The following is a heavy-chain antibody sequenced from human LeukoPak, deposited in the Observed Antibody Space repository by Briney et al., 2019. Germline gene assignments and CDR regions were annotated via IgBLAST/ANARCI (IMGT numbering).Heavy chain of an antibody. CDR1: GFTFNSYW. V-gene: IGHV3-7*03. J-gene: IGHJ4*02. CDR2: IKRDGSEK. D-gene: IGHD6-19*01. Sequence: GGSLRLSCAASGFTFNSYWMNWVRQAPGKGLEWVANIKRDGSEKYYVDSVKGRFTISRDNAKNSLDLQMNSLRVEDAAVYYCARLGPASSGWPESFDYWGQGTLVTVSS. CDR3: ARLGPASSGWPESFDY.